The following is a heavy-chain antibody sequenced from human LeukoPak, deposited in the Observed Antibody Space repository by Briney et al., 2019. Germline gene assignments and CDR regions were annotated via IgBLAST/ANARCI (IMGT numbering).Heavy chain of an antibody. CDR2: IYYSGST. J-gene: IGHJ4*02. V-gene: IGHV4-59*01. CDR1: GGSISSYY. Sequence: SETLSLKCTVSGGSISSYYWSWIGQPPGKALVWMGYIYYSGSTNYNPSLKSRVTISVDTSKNQFSLKLSSVTAADTAVYYCARGGVHFDYWGQGTLVTVSS. D-gene: IGHD2-8*01. CDR3: ARGGVHFDY.